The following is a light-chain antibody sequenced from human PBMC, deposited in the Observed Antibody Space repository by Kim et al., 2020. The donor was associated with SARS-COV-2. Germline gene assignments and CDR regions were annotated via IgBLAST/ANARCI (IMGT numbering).Light chain of an antibody. CDR2: GKN. CDR1: SLRKYY. V-gene: IGLV3-19*01. Sequence: SSELTQDPAVSVALGQTVRITCQGDSLRKYYASWYQQKPGQAPVLVIYGKNNRPSGIPDRFSGSSSGNTTSLTITGAQAEDEADYYCNPRGSGGNPWVFG. CDR3: NPRGSGGNPWV. J-gene: IGLJ3*02.